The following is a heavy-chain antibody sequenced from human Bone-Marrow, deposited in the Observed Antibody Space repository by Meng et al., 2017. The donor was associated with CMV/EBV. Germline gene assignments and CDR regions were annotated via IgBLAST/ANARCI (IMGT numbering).Heavy chain of an antibody. CDR3: ASSAQSYGGNTFDS. Sequence: GESLKISCAASGFTFDDYGMSWVRQAPGKGLEWVSGINWNGGSTGYADSVKGRFTISRDNSKNTLYLQMNSLRAEDTAVYYCASSAQSYGGNTFDSWGQGTLVTVSS. D-gene: IGHD4-23*01. CDR2: INWNGGST. J-gene: IGHJ4*02. CDR1: GFTFDDYG. V-gene: IGHV3-20*04.